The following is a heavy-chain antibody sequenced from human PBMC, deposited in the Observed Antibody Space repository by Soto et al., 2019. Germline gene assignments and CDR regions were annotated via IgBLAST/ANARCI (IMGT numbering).Heavy chain of an antibody. V-gene: IGHV3-30*18. CDR1: GFTFSSYG. CDR2: ISYDGSNK. J-gene: IGHJ6*02. D-gene: IGHD3-9*01. CDR3: AKVDYDILTGYYDAYYYYGMDV. Sequence: PGGSLRLSCAASGFTFSSYGMHWVRQAPGKGLEWVAVISYDGSNKYYADSVKGRFTISRDNSKNTLYLQMNSLRAEDTAVYYCAKVDYDILTGYYDAYYYYGMDVWGQGTTVTVS.